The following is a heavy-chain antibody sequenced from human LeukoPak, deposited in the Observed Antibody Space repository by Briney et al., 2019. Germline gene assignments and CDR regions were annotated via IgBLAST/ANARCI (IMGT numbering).Heavy chain of an antibody. CDR1: GYTFTSFY. CDR2: INPSVGTA. CDR3: ARDGRPSYDTSGYYFPGDY. J-gene: IGHJ4*02. Sequence: ASVKVSCKASGYTFTSFYVHWVRQAPGQGLEWMAIINPSVGTARYARKFQGRVTVTRDTSTGTVYMELSSLRSEDTAVYYCARDGRPSYDTSGYYFPGDYWGQGTLVTVSS. D-gene: IGHD3-22*01. V-gene: IGHV1-46*01.